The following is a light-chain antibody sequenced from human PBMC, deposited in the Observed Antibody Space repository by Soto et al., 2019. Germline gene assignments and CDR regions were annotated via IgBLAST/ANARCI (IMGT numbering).Light chain of an antibody. CDR1: QSLRSS. Sequence: EIVFTQSPCTLSLSPGERATLSCRASQSLRSSLAWYQQKPGQAPRLLIYGTSSRATGIPDRFSGSGSGTDFTLTISRLEPEDFAVYYCQQYGSSPQTFGQGTKV. J-gene: IGKJ1*01. V-gene: IGKV3-20*01. CDR2: GTS. CDR3: QQYGSSPQT.